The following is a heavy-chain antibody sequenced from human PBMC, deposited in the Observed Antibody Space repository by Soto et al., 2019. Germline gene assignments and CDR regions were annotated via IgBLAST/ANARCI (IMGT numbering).Heavy chain of an antibody. CDR2: IYWDDDK. Sequence: QITLKESGPTLVKPTQTLTLTCTFSGFSLRTTAVGVGWIRQPPGKALEWLASIYWDDDKLYSPSLKSRLTVTKDTSKTQVVLTMTNMDPVATATYYCARRGTQLYYGSGSFAWFDPWGQGTLFTVSS. J-gene: IGHJ5*02. V-gene: IGHV2-5*02. CDR3: ARRGTQLYYGSGSFAWFDP. D-gene: IGHD3-10*01. CDR1: GFSLRTTAVG.